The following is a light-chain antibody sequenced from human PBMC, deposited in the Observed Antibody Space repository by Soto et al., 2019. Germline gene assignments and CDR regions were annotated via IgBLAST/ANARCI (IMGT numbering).Light chain of an antibody. J-gene: IGLJ3*02. V-gene: IGLV2-8*01. CDR1: SSDIGGYDY. CDR2: EVN. Sequence: QSVLTQPPSASGSPGQSVTISCTGTSSDIGGYDYVSWYQQHPGKAPKLIIYEVNTRPSGVPDRFSGSKSGNTASLTVSGLKAEDEADYYCSSYAGSNNLVFAGGTKVTVL. CDR3: SSYAGSNNLV.